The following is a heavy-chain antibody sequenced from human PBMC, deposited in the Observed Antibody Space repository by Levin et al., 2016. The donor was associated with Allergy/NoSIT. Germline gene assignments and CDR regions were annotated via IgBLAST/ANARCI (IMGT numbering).Heavy chain of an antibody. Sequence: SETLSLTCIVSDATITDGGYHWSWIRQHPGKGLEWIGYIYYSGNTYYNPSLESLVIISADTSNNQFSLKVTSVTAADTAVYYCARGSFSGGGRFDSWGQGTLVTVSA. CDR2: IYYSGNT. J-gene: IGHJ4*02. V-gene: IGHV4-31*01. CDR1: DATITDGGYH. CDR3: ARGSFSGGGRFDS. D-gene: IGHD2-15*01.